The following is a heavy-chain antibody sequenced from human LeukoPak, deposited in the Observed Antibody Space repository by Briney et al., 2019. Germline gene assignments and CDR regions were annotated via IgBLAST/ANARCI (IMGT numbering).Heavy chain of an antibody. Sequence: ASVKASCKASGYTFTGYYMHWVRQAHGQGLEWMGWINPNSGGTNYAQKFNGRVTMTRDTFISTASMELSRLRSDVTAVYYYARRRPNDYWGQGTLVTVS. J-gene: IGHJ4*02. CDR2: INPNSGGT. CDR3: ARRRPNDY. CDR1: GYTFTGYY. V-gene: IGHV1-2*02.